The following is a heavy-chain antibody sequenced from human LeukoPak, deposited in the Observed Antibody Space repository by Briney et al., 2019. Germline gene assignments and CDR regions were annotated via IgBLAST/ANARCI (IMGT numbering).Heavy chain of an antibody. V-gene: IGHV3-23*01. D-gene: IGHD1-7*01. CDR1: GFTLRSYV. CDR3: ARGRKELGYYYMDV. Sequence: PGGSLRLSCVASGFTLRSYVMNWVRQTPGKGLEWVSSISGSGDSTFYADSVKGRFSISRDNSKNTLYLQMNSLRAEDTAVYYCARGRKELGYYYMDVWGKGTTVTVSS. J-gene: IGHJ6*03. CDR2: ISGSGDST.